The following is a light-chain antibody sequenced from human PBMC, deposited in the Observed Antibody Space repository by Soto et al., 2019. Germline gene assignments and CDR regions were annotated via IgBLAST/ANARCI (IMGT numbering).Light chain of an antibody. V-gene: IGKV1-17*01. CDR2: AAS. Sequence: DIQMTQSPSSLSASVGDRVTITCRASQGIRNDLGWYQQKPGKAPKRLIYAASSLQSGVPSRFSGSGSGTDFTLTINSLEAEDFATYYCQQSYISPPLTFGGGTKVDIK. CDR1: QGIRND. CDR3: QQSYISPPLT. J-gene: IGKJ4*01.